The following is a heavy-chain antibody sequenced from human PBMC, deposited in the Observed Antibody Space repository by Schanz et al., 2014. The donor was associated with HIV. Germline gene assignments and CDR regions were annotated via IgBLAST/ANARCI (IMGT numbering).Heavy chain of an antibody. Sequence: VQLVESGGGVVQPGRSLRLSCAASGFRFRSYWMSWVRQAPGKGLEWVANIKEDGIEQYYVDSVKGRFTISRDNAKNSLYVNMYSLRAEDTAVYFCAKSNGGDTAVVQYYFDYWGQGTLVSVSS. J-gene: IGHJ4*02. V-gene: IGHV3-7*01. CDR3: AKSNGGDTAVVQYYFDY. CDR1: GFRFRSYW. CDR2: IKEDGIEQ. D-gene: IGHD5-18*01.